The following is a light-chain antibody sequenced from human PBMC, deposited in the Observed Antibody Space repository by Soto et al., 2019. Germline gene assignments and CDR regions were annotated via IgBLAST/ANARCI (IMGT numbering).Light chain of an antibody. CDR1: QGIRSA. CDR3: LQHNSYPLT. V-gene: IGKV1-6*01. CDR2: AAS. J-gene: IGKJ4*01. Sequence: AIQLTQSPSSLSASVGDRVTITCRASQGIRSALGWYQQKPGKVPKLLIYAASTLQSGVPSRFSGSGSGTDFTLTISSLQPEDFATYYCLQHNSYPLTFGGGTKVDIK.